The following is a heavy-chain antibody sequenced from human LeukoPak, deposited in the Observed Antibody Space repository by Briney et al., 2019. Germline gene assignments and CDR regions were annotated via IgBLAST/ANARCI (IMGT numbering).Heavy chain of an antibody. CDR1: GGSISSSSYY. J-gene: IGHJ4*02. D-gene: IGHD3-22*01. CDR2: IYYSGST. Sequence: PSETLSLTCTVSGGSISSSSYYWGWIRQPPGKGLEWIGYIYYSGSTYYNPSLKSRVTISVDTSKNQFSLKLSSVTAADTAVYYCARDFDYYDDSGYQTYFFDYWGQGTLVTVSS. V-gene: IGHV4-61*01. CDR3: ARDFDYYDDSGYQTYFFDY.